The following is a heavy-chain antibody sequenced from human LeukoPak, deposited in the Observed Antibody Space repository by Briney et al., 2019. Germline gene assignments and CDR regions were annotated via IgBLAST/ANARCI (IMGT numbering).Heavy chain of an antibody. D-gene: IGHD6-13*01. Sequence: GGSLRLSCAASGFTFRSYSMNWVRQAPGKGLEWVSSISSSSSYIYYADSVKGRFTISRDNAKNSLYLQMSSLRAEDTAVYYCARGEWQQLVRYWFDPWGQGTLVTVSS. CDR3: ARGEWQQLVRYWFDP. V-gene: IGHV3-21*01. CDR1: GFTFRSYS. CDR2: ISSSSSYI. J-gene: IGHJ5*02.